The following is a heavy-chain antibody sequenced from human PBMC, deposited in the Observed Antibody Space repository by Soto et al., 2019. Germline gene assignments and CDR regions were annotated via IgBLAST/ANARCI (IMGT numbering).Heavy chain of an antibody. Sequence: EVQLVESGGGLVQPGGSLRLSCAASGFTFNNYYMVWVRQAPGRGLEWVANINQDGSAKYYVDSVKGRFTISRDNAKSSRYLQISSLRHEDTATYYCGRGFGGTHWGQGSLVTVSS. CDR1: GFTFNNYY. J-gene: IGHJ4*02. CDR2: INQDGSAK. V-gene: IGHV3-7*05. CDR3: GRGFGGTH. D-gene: IGHD2-15*01.